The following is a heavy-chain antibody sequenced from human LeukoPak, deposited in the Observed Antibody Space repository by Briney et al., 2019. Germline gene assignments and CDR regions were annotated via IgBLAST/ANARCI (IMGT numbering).Heavy chain of an antibody. J-gene: IGHJ3*01. V-gene: IGHV3-23*01. D-gene: IGHD3-3*01. CDR2: ISGSGGST. Sequence: GGSLRLSCAVSGFTFSIYAMAWVRQAPGKGLEWVSGISGSGGSTYYADSLKGRFIISRDNSNNTVFLQMNSLRAEDTAIYYCAKGTGVGGDDAFDFWGQGTMVTVSS. CDR1: GFTFSIYA. CDR3: AKGTGVGGDDAFDF.